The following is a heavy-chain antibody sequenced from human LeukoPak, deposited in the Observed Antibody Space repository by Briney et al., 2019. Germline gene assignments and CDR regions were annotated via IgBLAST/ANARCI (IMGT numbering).Heavy chain of an antibody. CDR1: GGSISSYY. CDR3: ASTTRSFITMKAFEI. J-gene: IGHJ3*02. Sequence: SETLSLTCTVSGGSISSYYWSWIRQPPGKGLEWIGYIYTSGSTNYNPSLKSRVTISVDTSKNQFSLKLSSVTAADTAVYYCASTTRSFITMKAFEIWGQGTMVTVSS. CDR2: IYTSGST. V-gene: IGHV4-4*08. D-gene: IGHD3-22*01.